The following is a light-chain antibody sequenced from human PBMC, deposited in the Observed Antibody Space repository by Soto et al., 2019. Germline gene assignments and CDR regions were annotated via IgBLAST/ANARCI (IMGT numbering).Light chain of an antibody. J-gene: IGKJ2*01. CDR3: QQYGGSPYT. CDR1: QSVRSNY. Sequence: EIVLTQSPGTLSLSPGERVTFSCRASQSVRSNYLAWYQQKPGQAPRLLIYGASSRATGIPDRFSGTGSGTDLTLTISRLESEDFAVYYCQQYGGSPYTFGQGTKLEIK. CDR2: GAS. V-gene: IGKV3-20*01.